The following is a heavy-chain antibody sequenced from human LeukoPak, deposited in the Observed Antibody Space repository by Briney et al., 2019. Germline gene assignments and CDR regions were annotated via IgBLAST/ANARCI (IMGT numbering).Heavy chain of an antibody. CDR3: ARSLVGYSDY. J-gene: IGHJ4*02. CDR1: GFTFSSYA. V-gene: IGHV3-30*04. Sequence: PGGSLRLSCAASGFTFSSYAMPWVRQAPGKGLEWVAVISYDGSNKYYADSVKGRFTISRDNSKNTLYLQMNSLRAEDTAVYYCARSLVGYSDYWGQGTLVTVSS. CDR2: ISYDGSNK.